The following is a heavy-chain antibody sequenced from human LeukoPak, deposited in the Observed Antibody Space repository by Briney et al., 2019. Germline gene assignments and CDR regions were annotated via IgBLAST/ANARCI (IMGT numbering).Heavy chain of an antibody. CDR3: ARVRIGETSYDASDV. J-gene: IGHJ3*01. Sequence: SETLSLTCTVSGGSISSYYWTWIRQPPGKGLEWIGDIYITGSTNYNPYFKRRVTMSVDTSKNQFSLRLSSVTAADTAVYYCARVRIGETSYDASDVWGLGTMVTVSS. V-gene: IGHV4-59*13. D-gene: IGHD1-26*01. CDR1: GGSISSYY. CDR2: IYITGST.